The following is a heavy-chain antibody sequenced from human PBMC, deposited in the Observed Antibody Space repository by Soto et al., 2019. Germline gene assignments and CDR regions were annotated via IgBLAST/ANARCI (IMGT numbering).Heavy chain of an antibody. J-gene: IGHJ3*02. CDR3: ASPSGNSGYGPSLDAFDI. D-gene: IGHD5-12*01. V-gene: IGHV1-69*04. CDR1: GGTFSSYA. CDR2: IIPILGIA. Sequence: SVKVSCKASGGTFSSYATSWVRQAPGQGLEWMGRIIPILGIANYAQKFQGRVTITADKSTSTAYMELSSLRSEDTAVYYCASPSGNSGYGPSLDAFDIWGQGTMVTVSS.